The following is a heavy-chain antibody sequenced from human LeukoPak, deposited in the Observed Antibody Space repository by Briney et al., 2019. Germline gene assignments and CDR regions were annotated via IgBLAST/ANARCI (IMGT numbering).Heavy chain of an antibody. Sequence: TGGSLRLSCAASGFTFSSYAMSWVRQAPGKGLEWVSAISGSGGSTYYADSVKGRFTISRDNSKNTLYLQMNSLRAEDTAVYYCAKDPRVGYYDSSGYWDYWGQGTLVTVPS. CDR1: GFTFSSYA. V-gene: IGHV3-23*01. D-gene: IGHD3-22*01. CDR2: ISGSGGST. J-gene: IGHJ4*02. CDR3: AKDPRVGYYDSSGYWDY.